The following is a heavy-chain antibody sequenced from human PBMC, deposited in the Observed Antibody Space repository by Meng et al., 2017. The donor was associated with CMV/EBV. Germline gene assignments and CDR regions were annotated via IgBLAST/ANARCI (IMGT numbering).Heavy chain of an antibody. Sequence: SCAASGFTFSSYWMSWVRQVPGKGLEWVANIKQDGSEKYYVDSVKGRFTISRDNAKNSLYLQMNSLRAEDTAVYYCAKDVVVPAAFDPWGQGTLVTVSS. D-gene: IGHD2-2*01. CDR3: AKDVVVPAAFDP. J-gene: IGHJ5*02. V-gene: IGHV3-7*04. CDR2: IKQDGSEK. CDR1: GFTFSSYW.